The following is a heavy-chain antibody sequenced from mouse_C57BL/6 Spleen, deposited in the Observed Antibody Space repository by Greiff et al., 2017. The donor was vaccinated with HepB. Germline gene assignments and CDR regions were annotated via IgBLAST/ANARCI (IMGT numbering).Heavy chain of an antibody. CDR2: IYPSSGHT. CDR3: AREKENYSAWFAY. V-gene: IGHV1-7*01. Sequence: VQLQQSGAELAKPGASVKLSCKASGYTFTSYCMHWVKQRPGQGLEWIGYIYPSSGHTKYNQKFKDKATLTADKSSSTTYMQLNSLTYEASAVYYYAREKENYSAWFAYWGQGTLVTVSA. J-gene: IGHJ3*01. D-gene: IGHD1-1*01. CDR1: GYTFTSYC.